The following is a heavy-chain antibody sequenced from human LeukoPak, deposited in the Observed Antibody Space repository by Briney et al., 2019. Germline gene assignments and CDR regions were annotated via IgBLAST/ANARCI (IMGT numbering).Heavy chain of an antibody. Sequence: GGSLRLSCAASGFTFSSYWMSWVRQAPGKGLEWVANIKQDGSEKYYVDSVKGRFTISRDNVKNSLYLQMNSLRAEDTAVYYCARGDIVVVPGVPHDYWGQGTLVTVSS. CDR3: ARGDIVVVPGVPHDY. CDR2: IKQDGSEK. D-gene: IGHD2-2*01. CDR1: GFTFSSYW. V-gene: IGHV3-7*01. J-gene: IGHJ4*02.